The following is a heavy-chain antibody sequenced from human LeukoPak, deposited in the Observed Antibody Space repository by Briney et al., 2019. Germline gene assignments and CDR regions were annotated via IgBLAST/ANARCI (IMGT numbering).Heavy chain of an antibody. J-gene: IGHJ3*01. CDR1: GFTFTDYA. D-gene: IGHD1-14*01. V-gene: IGHV3-30*01. CDR3: ARNHFNQNVFDV. Sequence: GRSLRLSCAASGFTFTDYAFHWVRQAPGKGLEWVTIISYSGESYADSVGGRFAISRDNSKNTVYLQMDSLRADDTAMYYCARNHFNQNVFDVWDQGTMVTVSS. CDR2: ISYSGE.